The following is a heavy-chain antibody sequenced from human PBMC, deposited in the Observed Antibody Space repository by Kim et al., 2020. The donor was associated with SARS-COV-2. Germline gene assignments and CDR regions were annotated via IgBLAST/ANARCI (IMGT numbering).Heavy chain of an antibody. Sequence: GGSLRLSCAASGFTVSSNYMSWVRQAPGKGLEWVSVIYSGGSTYYADSVKGRFTISRDNSKNTLYLQMNSLRAEDTAVYYCARDKARGVDAFDIWGQGTMVTVSS. J-gene: IGHJ3*02. CDR2: IYSGGST. D-gene: IGHD3-10*01. CDR3: ARDKARGVDAFDI. CDR1: GFTVSSNY. V-gene: IGHV3-66*01.